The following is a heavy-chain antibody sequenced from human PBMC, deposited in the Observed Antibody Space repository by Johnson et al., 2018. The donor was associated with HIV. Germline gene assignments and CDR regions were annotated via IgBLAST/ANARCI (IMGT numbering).Heavy chain of an antibody. CDR3: ARAYSYGAFDI. CDR2: ISYDGSNK. Sequence: VQLVESGGGVVQPGKSLTLSCVASGLSFSNFGIHWVRQAPGKGPEWVAVISYDGSNKYYADSVKGRFTISRDNSKNTLYLQMNSLRAEDTAVYYCARAYSYGAFDIWGLGTKVTVSS. D-gene: IGHD5-18*01. CDR1: GLSFSNFG. J-gene: IGHJ3*02. V-gene: IGHV3-30*03.